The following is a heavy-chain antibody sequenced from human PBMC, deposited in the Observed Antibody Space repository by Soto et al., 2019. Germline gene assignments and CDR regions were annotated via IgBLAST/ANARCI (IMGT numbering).Heavy chain of an antibody. CDR3: ARDEYYYDSSGYHTSGY. Sequence: EVQLVESGGGLVQPGGSLRFSCAASGFTFSSYSMNWVRQAPGKGLEWVSYISSSSSTIYYADSVKGRFTISRDNAKNSLYLQMNSLRDEDTAVYYCARDEYYYDSSGYHTSGYWGQGTLVTVSS. CDR1: GFTFSSYS. CDR2: ISSSSSTI. V-gene: IGHV3-48*02. D-gene: IGHD3-22*01. J-gene: IGHJ4*02.